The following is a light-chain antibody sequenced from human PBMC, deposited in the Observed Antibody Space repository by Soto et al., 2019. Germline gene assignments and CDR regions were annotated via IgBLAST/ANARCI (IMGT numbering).Light chain of an antibody. J-gene: IGKJ1*01. CDR3: QQYNNWPPEWT. V-gene: IGKV3-15*01. CDR2: GAS. CDR1: QSVDNY. Sequence: EIVLTQSPATLSLSPGERATLSCRASQSVDNYLAWYQQKPGQAPRLLIYGASTRATGIPARFSGSGSGTEFTLTISSLQSEDFAVYYCQQYNNWPPEWTFGQGTKVDIK.